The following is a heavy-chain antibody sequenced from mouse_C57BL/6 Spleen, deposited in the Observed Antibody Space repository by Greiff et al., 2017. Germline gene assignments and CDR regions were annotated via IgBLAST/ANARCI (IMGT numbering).Heavy chain of an antibody. J-gene: IGHJ4*01. CDR2: IDPANGNT. D-gene: IGHD2-1*01. Sequence: EVQRVESVAELVRPGASVKLSCTASGFNIKNTYMHWVKQRPEQGLEWIGRIDPANGNTKYAPKFQGKATITADTSSNTAYLQLSSLTSEDTAIYYCAREAIYYGNHYYAMDYWGQGTSVTVSS. CDR1: GFNIKNTY. V-gene: IGHV14-3*01. CDR3: AREAIYYGNHYYAMDY.